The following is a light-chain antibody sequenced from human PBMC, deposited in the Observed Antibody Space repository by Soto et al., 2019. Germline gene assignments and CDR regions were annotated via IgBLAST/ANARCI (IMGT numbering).Light chain of an antibody. CDR3: SSYISTSTLV. CDR1: SSDIGGYNY. V-gene: IGLV2-14*01. CDR2: DVV. J-gene: IGLJ1*01. Sequence: QSALTQPASMSGSPGQSLTISCTGTSSDIGGYNYVSWYQQHPGKAPKLMLYDVVARPSGVSSRFSGSKSGDTASLTISGLQPEDEADYYCSSYISTSTLVFGTGTKLTVL.